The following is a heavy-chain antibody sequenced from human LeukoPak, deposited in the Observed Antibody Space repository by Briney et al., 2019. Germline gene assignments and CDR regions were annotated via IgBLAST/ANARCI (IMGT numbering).Heavy chain of an antibody. D-gene: IGHD3-10*02. J-gene: IGHJ6*02. CDR2: ISAYNGNT. Sequence: ASVKVSCKASGYTFTSYGISWVRQAPGQGLEWMGWISAYNGNTNYAQKLQGRVTMTTDTSTSTAYMELRSLRSDDTAVYYCALYVPPSPGHYYYCGMDVWGQGTTVTVSS. CDR1: GYTFTSYG. CDR3: ALYVPPSPGHYYYCGMDV. V-gene: IGHV1-18*01.